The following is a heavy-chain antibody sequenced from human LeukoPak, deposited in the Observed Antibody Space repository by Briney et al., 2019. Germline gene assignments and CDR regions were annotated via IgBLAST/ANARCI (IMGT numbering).Heavy chain of an antibody. Sequence: ASVKVSXKASGYTFTGYYMHWVRQAPGQGLEWIGRINPNSGGTNYAQRFQGRVTMTRDTSISTAYMEVSRLRSDDTAVYYCARDAVGYSSGWLAFWGQGTPVTVSS. J-gene: IGHJ5*01. CDR1: GYTFTGYY. CDR3: ARDAVGYSSGWLAF. V-gene: IGHV1-2*06. CDR2: INPNSGGT. D-gene: IGHD6-19*01.